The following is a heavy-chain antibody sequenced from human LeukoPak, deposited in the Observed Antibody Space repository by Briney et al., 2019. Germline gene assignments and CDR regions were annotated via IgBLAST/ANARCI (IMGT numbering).Heavy chain of an antibody. CDR1: GFTFGDYT. CDR2: IRSKAYGGTT. Sequence: GGSLRLSCTASGFTFGDYTMSWVRQAPGKGLEWVGFIRSKAYGGTTEYAASVKGRFTIARDDSKSIAYLQMNSLKTEDTAMYYCISQYYDSRGFPIAYYFDYWGHGTLVTVSS. J-gene: IGHJ4*01. D-gene: IGHD3-22*01. V-gene: IGHV3-49*04. CDR3: ISQYYDSRGFPIAYYFDY.